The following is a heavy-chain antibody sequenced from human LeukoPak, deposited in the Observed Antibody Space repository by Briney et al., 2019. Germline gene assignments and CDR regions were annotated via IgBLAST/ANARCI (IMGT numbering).Heavy chain of an antibody. J-gene: IGHJ4*02. CDR3: AKDPCSGGSCYSADY. Sequence: GGSLRLSCAASGFTFSSYAMSWVRQAPAKGLEWVSAISGSGGSTYYADSVKGRFTISRDNSKNTLYLQMTSLRAEDMAVYYCAKDPCSGGSCYSADYWGQGTLVTVSS. D-gene: IGHD2-15*01. V-gene: IGHV3-23*01. CDR1: GFTFSSYA. CDR2: ISGSGGST.